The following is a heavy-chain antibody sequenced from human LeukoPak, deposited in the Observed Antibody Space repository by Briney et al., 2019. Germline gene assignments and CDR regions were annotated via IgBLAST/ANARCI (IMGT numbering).Heavy chain of an antibody. D-gene: IGHD2-8*01. V-gene: IGHV4-61*02. J-gene: IGHJ5*02. Sequence: SQTLSLTCTVSGASISSGIYFWRWIRQPAGKGLEWIGRVQTSGGTNYNPSLESRVTISIDTSKNQFSLTLRSVTAADTAVYYCARALCINGICEWFDPWGQGTLVTVSS. CDR1: GASISSGIYF. CDR2: VQTSGGT. CDR3: ARALCINGICEWFDP.